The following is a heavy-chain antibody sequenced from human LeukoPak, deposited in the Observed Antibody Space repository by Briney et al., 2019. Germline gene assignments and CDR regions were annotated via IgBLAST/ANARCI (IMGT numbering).Heavy chain of an antibody. Sequence: GGSLRLSCAASGITFGNNWMHWVRQGPGKGLVWISRINSDGGGAIYADSVKGRFTISRDNSKNTLYLQMNSLRAEDTAVYYCAIAHYDSSGIFDYWGQGTLVTVSS. CDR2: INSDGGGA. V-gene: IGHV3-74*01. D-gene: IGHD3-22*01. CDR3: AIAHYDSSGIFDY. CDR1: GITFGNNW. J-gene: IGHJ4*02.